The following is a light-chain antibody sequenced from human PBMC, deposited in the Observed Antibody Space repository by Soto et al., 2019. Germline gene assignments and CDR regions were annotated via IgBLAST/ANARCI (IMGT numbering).Light chain of an antibody. CDR3: QQYGSSPPIT. Sequence: EIVLTQSPGTLSLSPGERATLYCRASQSVTNNYLAWYQQKPGQAPRLLIYGASSRATGIPDRFSGSGSGTDFTLTISRLEPEDFAVYYCQQYGSSPPITFGQGTRLEI. V-gene: IGKV3-20*01. CDR2: GAS. CDR1: QSVTNNY. J-gene: IGKJ5*01.